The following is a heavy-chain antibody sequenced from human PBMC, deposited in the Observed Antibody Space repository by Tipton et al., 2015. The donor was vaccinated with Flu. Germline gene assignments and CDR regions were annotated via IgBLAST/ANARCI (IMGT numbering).Heavy chain of an antibody. Sequence: QVQLVQSGGGVVQPGRSLRLSCAASGFTFSSYGMHWVRQAPGKGLEWVAVIWNDGSNKYYADSVKGRFTISRDNAKNTLYWQMNSLRAEDTAVYYCARDEKWFRVVDYWGQGTLVTVSS. D-gene: IGHD3-10*01. CDR2: IWNDGSNK. CDR3: ARDEKWFRVVDY. CDR1: GFTFSSYG. V-gene: IGHV3-33*01. J-gene: IGHJ4*02.